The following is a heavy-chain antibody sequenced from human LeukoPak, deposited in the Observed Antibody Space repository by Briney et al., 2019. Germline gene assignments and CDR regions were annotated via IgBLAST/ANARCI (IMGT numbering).Heavy chain of an antibody. D-gene: IGHD3-9*01. CDR3: ARASGVLTGYYYSGWFDP. V-gene: IGHV4-4*07. Sequence: SETLSLTCTVSGGSISSYYWSWIRQPAGRGLEWIGRIYTSGSTNYNPSLKSRVTMSVDTSKNQFSLKLSSVTAADTAVYYCARASGVLTGYYYSGWFDPWGQGTLVTVSS. CDR2: IYTSGST. J-gene: IGHJ5*02. CDR1: GGSISSYY.